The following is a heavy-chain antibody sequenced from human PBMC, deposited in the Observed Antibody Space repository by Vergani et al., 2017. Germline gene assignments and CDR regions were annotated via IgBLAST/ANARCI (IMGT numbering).Heavy chain of an antibody. CDR2: IYTSGST. CDR1: GGSISSSSYY. D-gene: IGHD2-15*01. CDR3: AGGVEGYCSGGSCYHPGGI. Sequence: QLQLPESGPGLVKPSETLSLTCTVSGGSISSSSYYWGWIRQPPGKGLEWIGSIYTSGSTNYNPSLKSRVTMSVDTSKNQFSLKLSSVTAADTAVYYCAGGVEGYCSGGSCYHPGGIWGQGTLVTVSS. V-gene: IGHV4-39*07. J-gene: IGHJ4*02.